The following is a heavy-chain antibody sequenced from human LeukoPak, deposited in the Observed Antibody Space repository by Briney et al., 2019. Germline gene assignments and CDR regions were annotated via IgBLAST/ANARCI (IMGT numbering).Heavy chain of an antibody. CDR3: AREHSAGYYFDY. Sequence: GGALRLSCAASGFTFSTYAMHWVRQAPGKGLEWVAVISYDGSNKYYADSVKGRFTISRDNSKNTLYLQMNSLRAEDTAVYYCAREHSAGYYFDYWGQGTLVTVSS. J-gene: IGHJ4*02. D-gene: IGHD3-10*01. V-gene: IGHV3-30*04. CDR2: ISYDGSNK. CDR1: GFTFSTYA.